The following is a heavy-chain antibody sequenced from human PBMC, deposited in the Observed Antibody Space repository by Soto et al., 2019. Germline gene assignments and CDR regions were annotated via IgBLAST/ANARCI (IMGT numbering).Heavy chain of an antibody. CDR3: ARVLWLGYNWFDP. V-gene: IGHV3-48*01. Sequence: EVQLVESGGGLVQPGGSLRLSCAASGFTFSSYSMNWVRQAPGKGLEWVSYISSSSSTIYYADSVKGRFTISRDNAKNSLYLQMNSLRAEDTAVYYRARVLWLGYNWFDPWGQGTLVTVSS. CDR2: ISSSSSTI. J-gene: IGHJ5*02. CDR1: GFTFSSYS. D-gene: IGHD6-19*01.